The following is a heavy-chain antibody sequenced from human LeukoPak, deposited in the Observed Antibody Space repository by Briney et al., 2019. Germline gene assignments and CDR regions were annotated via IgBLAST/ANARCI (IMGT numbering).Heavy chain of an antibody. V-gene: IGHV3-74*01. Sequence: PGGSLRLSCAASGLTLSNFWVHWVRQGPGKGLVWVSGINIDGSSTDYADSVKGRFTISRDNAKNMVYLQMNSLRAEDTAVYYCARPYCSGASYQSPPDYWGQGTLVTVSS. CDR3: ARPYCSGASYQSPPDY. J-gene: IGHJ4*02. CDR1: GLTLSNFW. CDR2: INIDGSST. D-gene: IGHD2-15*01.